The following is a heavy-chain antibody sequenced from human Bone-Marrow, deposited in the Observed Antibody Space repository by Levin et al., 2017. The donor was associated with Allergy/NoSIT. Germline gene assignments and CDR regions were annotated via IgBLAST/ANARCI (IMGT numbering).Heavy chain of an antibody. CDR1: GFPFSSPW. J-gene: IGHJ4*02. D-gene: IGHD5-24*01. Sequence: LSLTCAASGFPFSSPWMHWVRQFPGKGLVWVSRIKSDGSSTDYADSVKGRFTISRDNAKNTLFLQMNSLSAEDTAVYYCAREKWLQGDYFDYWGQGIPVTVSS. V-gene: IGHV3-74*01. CDR2: IKSDGSST. CDR3: AREKWLQGDYFDY.